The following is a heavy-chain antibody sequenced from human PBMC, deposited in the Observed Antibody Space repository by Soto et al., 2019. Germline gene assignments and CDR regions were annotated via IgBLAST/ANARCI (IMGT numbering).Heavy chain of an antibody. J-gene: IGHJ4*02. Sequence: GGSLRLSCAASGFTFSSYAMSWVRQAPGKGLEWVSAISGSGGSTYYADSVKGRFTISRDNSKDSLFLQMNSLRADDTAVYYCAREADFASSGYVLDYWGLGTLVTVSS. CDR2: ISGSGGST. V-gene: IGHV3-23*01. D-gene: IGHD3-22*01. CDR1: GFTFSSYA. CDR3: AREADFASSGYVLDY.